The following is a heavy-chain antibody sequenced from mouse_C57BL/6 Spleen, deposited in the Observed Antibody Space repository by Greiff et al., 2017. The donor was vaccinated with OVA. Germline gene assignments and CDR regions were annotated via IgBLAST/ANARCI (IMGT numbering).Heavy chain of an antibody. CDR1: GFTLSSYA. D-gene: IGHD3-3*01. CDR3: ASRDLDWSAWFAY. Sequence: EVKVVESGGGLVKPGGSLKLSCAASGFTLSSYAMSWVRQTPEKRLEWVATISDGGSYTYYPDNVKGRFTISRDNAKNNLYLQMSHLKSEDTAMYYCASRDLDWSAWFAYWGQGTLVTVSA. V-gene: IGHV5-4*03. J-gene: IGHJ3*01. CDR2: ISDGGSYT.